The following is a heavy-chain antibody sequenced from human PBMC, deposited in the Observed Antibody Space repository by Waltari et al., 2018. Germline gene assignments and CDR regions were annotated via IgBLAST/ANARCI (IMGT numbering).Heavy chain of an antibody. CDR1: GGSISSSGYY. J-gene: IGHJ3*02. CDR2: ISYSGST. Sequence: QVQLQESGPGLVTPSQTLSLTCTVSGGSISSSGYYSSWIRQPPGQGLEWIGYISYSGSTYYNPSLKSRVTISVDTSKNQFSLKLSSVTAADTAVYYCARVNYYDSSGRYSYAFDIWGQGTMVTVSS. CDR3: ARVNYYDSSGRYSYAFDI. V-gene: IGHV4-31*03. D-gene: IGHD3-22*01.